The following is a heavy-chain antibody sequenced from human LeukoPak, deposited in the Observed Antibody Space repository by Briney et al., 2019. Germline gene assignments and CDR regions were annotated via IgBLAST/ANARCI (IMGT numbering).Heavy chain of an antibody. V-gene: IGHV4-59*08. D-gene: IGHD3-22*01. Sequence: PSETLSLTCTLSGGSISSYYGNWIRQPPGKGLEWVGFIYYSGSTNYNPSLKSRVTISVATSKNQLSLKLSSVTAAETAVYYCARRSHYYDSSGYYYSFDIWGQGKMVTVSS. CDR1: GGSISSYY. J-gene: IGHJ3*02. CDR2: IYYSGST. CDR3: ARRSHYYDSSGYYYSFDI.